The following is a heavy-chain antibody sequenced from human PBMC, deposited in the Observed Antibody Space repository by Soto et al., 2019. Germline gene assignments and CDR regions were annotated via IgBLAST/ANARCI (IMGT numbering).Heavy chain of an antibody. D-gene: IGHD5-12*01. CDR1: GFTFSSYA. Sequence: GGSLRLSCAASGFTFSSYAMHWVRQAPGKGLEWVAVISYDGSNKYYADSVKGRFTISRDNSKNTLYLQMNSLRAEDTAVYYCARGRIVATSGWFDPWGQGTLVTVSS. CDR3: ARGRIVATSGWFDP. J-gene: IGHJ5*02. CDR2: ISYDGSNK. V-gene: IGHV3-30-3*01.